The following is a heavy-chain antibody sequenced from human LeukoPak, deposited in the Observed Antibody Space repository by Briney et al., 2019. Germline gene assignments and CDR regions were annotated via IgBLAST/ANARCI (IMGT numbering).Heavy chain of an antibody. CDR3: ARVRDLYSSGWFNY. V-gene: IGHV1-2*02. D-gene: IGHD6-19*01. CDR2: INPNSGGT. CDR1: GYTFTGYY. J-gene: IGHJ4*02. Sequence: ASVKVSCKASGYTFTGYYMHWVRQAPGQGLEWMGWINPNSGGTNYAQKFQGRVTMTRDTSISTAYMELSRLRSDDTAVYYCARVRDLYSSGWFNYRGQGTLVTVSS.